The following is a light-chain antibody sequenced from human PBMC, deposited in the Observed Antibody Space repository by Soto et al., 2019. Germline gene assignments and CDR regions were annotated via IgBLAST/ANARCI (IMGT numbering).Light chain of an antibody. V-gene: IGLV2-23*01. CDR2: EGS. J-gene: IGLJ1*01. CDR1: SSDVGSYNL. CDR3: GSYAGSSILYV. Sequence: QSALTQPASVSGSPGQSITISCTGTSSDVGSYNLVSWYQQHPGKAPKLIIYEGSKRPSGVSNRFSGSKSGNTASLTISGLQAEDEADYYCGSYAGSSILYVFGTGTKVTVL.